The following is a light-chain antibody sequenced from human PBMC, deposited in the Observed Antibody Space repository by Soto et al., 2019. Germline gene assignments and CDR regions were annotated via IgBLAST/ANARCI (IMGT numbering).Light chain of an antibody. CDR3: QSADSSGAPVV. CDR1: ALPKQY. CDR2: KDN. Sequence: SSELTQPPSVSVSPGQTARITCSGDALPKQYAYWYQQRPGQAPVLVIYKDNERPSGIPERFSGSSSGTTVTLTISGVQAEDEADYYCQSADSSGAPVVFGGGTKLTVL. V-gene: IGLV3-25*03. J-gene: IGLJ2*01.